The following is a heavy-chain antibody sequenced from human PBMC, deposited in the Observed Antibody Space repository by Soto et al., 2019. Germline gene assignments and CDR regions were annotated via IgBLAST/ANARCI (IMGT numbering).Heavy chain of an antibody. Sequence: GGSLRLSCAASGFTFSSYAMHWVRQAPGKGLEYVSAISSNGGSTYYANSVKGRFTISRDNSKNTLYLQMGSLRAEDMAVYYCARAYSSGAYFQHWGQGTLVTVSS. J-gene: IGHJ1*01. CDR3: ARAYSSGAYFQH. CDR2: ISSNGGST. D-gene: IGHD6-19*01. CDR1: GFTFSSYA. V-gene: IGHV3-64*01.